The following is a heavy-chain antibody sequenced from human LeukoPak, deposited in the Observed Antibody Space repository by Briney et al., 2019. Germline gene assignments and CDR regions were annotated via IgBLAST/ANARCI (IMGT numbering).Heavy chain of an antibody. J-gene: IGHJ4*02. CDR2: ISASGGTT. Sequence: GGSLRLSCAASGFTLSSYGMSWVRQAPGKGLEWVSAISASGGTTYYADSVKGRFTISRDNSKNTLYLQMNSLRAEDTAVYYCARDGVGATFNYDYWGQGTLVTVSS. CDR1: GFTLSSYG. V-gene: IGHV3-23*01. CDR3: ARDGVGATFNYDY. D-gene: IGHD1-26*01.